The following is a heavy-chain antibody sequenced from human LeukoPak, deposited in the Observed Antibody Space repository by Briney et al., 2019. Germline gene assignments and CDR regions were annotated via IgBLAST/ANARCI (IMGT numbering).Heavy chain of an antibody. J-gene: IGHJ3*02. CDR1: GGSISSSNW. Sequence: SETLSLTCGVSGGSISSSNWWSWVRQPPGKGLEWIGEIYHSGSTNYNPSLKSRGTISVDKSKKQFSLKLSSVTAADTAVYYCARDKFPLVGATGDDAFDIWGQGTMVTVSS. D-gene: IGHD1-26*01. CDR2: IYHSGST. CDR3: ARDKFPLVGATGDDAFDI. V-gene: IGHV4-4*02.